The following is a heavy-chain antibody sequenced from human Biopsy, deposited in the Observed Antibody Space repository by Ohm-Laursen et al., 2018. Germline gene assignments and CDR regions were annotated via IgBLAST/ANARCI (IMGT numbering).Heavy chain of an antibody. Sequence: SDTLSLTCAVSGGSISSGSNYWAWIRQPPGKGLEWIGSVYHSGTTYYSPSLKSRVTISEDTSKNQLSLKVISVTAADTAAYYCARHDGNGPFALDSWGQGTLVTVSS. CDR3: ARHDGNGPFALDS. V-gene: IGHV4-39*01. CDR1: GGSISSGSNY. D-gene: IGHD5-24*01. J-gene: IGHJ4*02. CDR2: VYHSGTT.